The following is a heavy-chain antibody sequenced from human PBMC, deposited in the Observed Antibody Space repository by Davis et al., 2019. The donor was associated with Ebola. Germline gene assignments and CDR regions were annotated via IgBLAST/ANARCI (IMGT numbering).Heavy chain of an antibody. Sequence: PGGSLRLSCAASGFVFSNHVMSWVRQAPGKGLEWVSTLGTSADTYYADSVKGRFTISRDNSKNTLYLQMNGLRVEDTAIYYCAKDTSNIWFDIWGQGTMVTVSS. D-gene: IGHD1-26*01. J-gene: IGHJ3*02. V-gene: IGHV3-23*01. CDR3: AKDTSNIWFDI. CDR2: LGTSADT. CDR1: GFVFSNHV.